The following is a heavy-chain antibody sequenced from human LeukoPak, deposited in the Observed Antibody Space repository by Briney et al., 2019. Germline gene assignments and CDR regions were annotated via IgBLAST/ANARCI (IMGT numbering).Heavy chain of an antibody. CDR3: AKDYVLYGSGSYDMDV. V-gene: IGHV3-23*01. CDR1: GFTFSSYG. CDR2: ISGSASSP. D-gene: IGHD3-10*01. J-gene: IGHJ6*03. Sequence: GGSLRLSCAASGFTFSSYGMNWVRQAPGKGLEWVSGISGSASSPYYADSVRGRSTISRDNSKNTLYLQMNSLRAEDTAVYYCAKDYVLYGSGSYDMDVWGKGTTVTISS.